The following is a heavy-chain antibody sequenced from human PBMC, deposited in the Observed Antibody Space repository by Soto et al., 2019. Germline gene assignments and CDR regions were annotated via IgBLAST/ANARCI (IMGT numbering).Heavy chain of an antibody. CDR1: GYSFTSYW. CDR3: ARDGKYCSSTSCYDYYYYGMDV. V-gene: IGHV5-51*01. J-gene: IGHJ6*02. CDR2: IYPGDSDT. D-gene: IGHD2-2*01. Sequence: PGEFLKISCKGSGYSFTSYWIGWVRQMPGKGLEWMGIIYPGDSDTRYSPSFQGQVTISADKSISTAYLQWSSLKASDTAMYYCARDGKYCSSTSCYDYYYYGMDVWGQGTTVTVSS.